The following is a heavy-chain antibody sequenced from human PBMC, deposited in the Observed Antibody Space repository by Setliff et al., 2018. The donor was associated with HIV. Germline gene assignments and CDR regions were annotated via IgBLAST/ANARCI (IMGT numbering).Heavy chain of an antibody. Sequence: ETLSLTCSVSGDSISDTTYYWGWIRQPPGKGLEWIGEINDSGSINYNPSLKSRITISADASKNQFSLKLTSMIAADTAMYYCARHLTYDTSPSLTAYGLDVWGQGTTVTVSS. CDR2: INDSGSI. V-gene: IGHV4-39*01. CDR3: ARHLTYDTSPSLTAYGLDV. D-gene: IGHD3-22*01. CDR1: GDSISDTTYY. J-gene: IGHJ6*02.